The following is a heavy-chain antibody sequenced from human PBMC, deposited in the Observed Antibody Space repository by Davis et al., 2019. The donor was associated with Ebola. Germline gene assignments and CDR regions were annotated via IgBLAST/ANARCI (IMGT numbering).Heavy chain of an antibody. J-gene: IGHJ3*02. CDR2: INHSGST. Sequence: PSETLSLTCAVYGGSFSGYYWSWIRQPPGKGLEWIGEINHSGSTNYNPSLKSRVTISVDTSKNQFSLKLSSVTAADTAVYYCARDSGSYLDDAFDIWGQGTMVTVSS. D-gene: IGHD1-26*01. CDR3: ARDSGSYLDDAFDI. V-gene: IGHV4-34*01. CDR1: GGSFSGYY.